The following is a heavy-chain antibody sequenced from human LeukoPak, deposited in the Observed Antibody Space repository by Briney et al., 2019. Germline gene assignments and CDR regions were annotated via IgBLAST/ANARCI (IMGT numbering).Heavy chain of an antibody. J-gene: IGHJ5*02. CDR2: IIPIFGTA. Sequence: GASVKVSCKASGGTFSSYAISWVRQAPGQGLEWMGGIIPIFGTANYAQKFQGRVTITTDESTSTAYMELSSLRSEDTAVYYCARAYCGGDCYYDNWFDPWGQGTLVTVSS. V-gene: IGHV1-69*05. D-gene: IGHD2-21*02. CDR1: GGTFSSYA. CDR3: ARAYCGGDCYYDNWFDP.